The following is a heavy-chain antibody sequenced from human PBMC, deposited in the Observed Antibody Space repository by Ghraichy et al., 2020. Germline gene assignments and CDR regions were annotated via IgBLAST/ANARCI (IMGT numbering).Heavy chain of an antibody. CDR2: MNPNSGNT. Sequence: ASVKVSCKASGYTFTSYDINWVRQATGQGLEWMGWMNPNSGNTGYAQKFQGRVTMTRNTSISTAYMELSSLRSEDTAVYYCARGPYYDFWSGYSVGFRYYYGMDVWGQGTTVTVSS. V-gene: IGHV1-8*01. CDR3: ARGPYYDFWSGYSVGFRYYYGMDV. J-gene: IGHJ6*02. D-gene: IGHD3-3*01. CDR1: GYTFTSYD.